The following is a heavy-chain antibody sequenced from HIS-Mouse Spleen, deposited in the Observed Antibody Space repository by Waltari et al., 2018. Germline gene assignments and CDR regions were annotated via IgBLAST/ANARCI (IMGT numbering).Heavy chain of an antibody. D-gene: IGHD6-13*01. CDR2: IYYSGST. Sequence: QLQLQESGPGLVKPSETLSLTCTNSGGSISSSSYYWGWIRQPPGKGLEGIGSIYYSGSTDYNPSLKSRVTISVDTSKNPFSLKLSSVTAADTAVYYCAREIPYSSSWYDWYFDLWGRGTLVTVSS. J-gene: IGHJ2*01. V-gene: IGHV4-39*07. CDR3: AREIPYSSSWYDWYFDL. CDR1: GGSISSSSYY.